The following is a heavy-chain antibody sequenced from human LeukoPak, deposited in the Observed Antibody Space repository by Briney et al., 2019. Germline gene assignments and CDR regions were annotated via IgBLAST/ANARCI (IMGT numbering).Heavy chain of an antibody. V-gene: IGHV3-30*03. CDR2: ISYDGSNK. CDR1: GFTFSSYG. J-gene: IGHJ4*02. D-gene: IGHD3-22*01. Sequence: GGSLRLSCAASGFTFSSYGMHWVRQAPGKGLEWVAVISYDGSNKYYADSVKGRFTISRDNSKNTLYLQMNSLRSEDTAVYYCARESNYYDSSGSKQACFDYWGQGTLVTVSS. CDR3: ARESNYYDSSGSKQACFDY.